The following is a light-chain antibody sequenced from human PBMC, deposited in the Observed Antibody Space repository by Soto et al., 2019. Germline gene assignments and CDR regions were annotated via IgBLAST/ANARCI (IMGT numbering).Light chain of an antibody. CDR2: DVS. CDR1: SSDIGNYNY. CDR3: NSYTSSSTGV. Sequence: QSVLTQPASVSGSPGQSISISCTGTSSDIGNYNYVSWFQQHPGKAPKVIIYDVSNRPSGISDRFSGSKSGNTASLTISGRQAEDEADYYCNSYTSSSTGVFGGGTQLTVL. J-gene: IGLJ3*02. V-gene: IGLV2-14*03.